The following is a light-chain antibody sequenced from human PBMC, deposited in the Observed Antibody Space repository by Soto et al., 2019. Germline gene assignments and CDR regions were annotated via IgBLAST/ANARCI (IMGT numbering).Light chain of an antibody. Sequence: SYELTQPPSVSVAPGKTARITCGGNDIGSKSVHWYQQKPGQAPVLVIYYDSDRPSGIPERFSGSNSGNTATLTISRVEAGDEADYYCQVWHSTGNYYVFGTGTKVTVL. J-gene: IGLJ1*01. V-gene: IGLV3-21*04. CDR1: DIGSKS. CDR3: QVWHSTGNYYV. CDR2: YDS.